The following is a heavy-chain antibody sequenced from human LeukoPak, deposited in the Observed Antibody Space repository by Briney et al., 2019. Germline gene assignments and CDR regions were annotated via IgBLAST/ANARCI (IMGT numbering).Heavy chain of an antibody. CDR3: AANFLYSSSSGQNYYGMDV. J-gene: IGHJ6*02. V-gene: IGHV1-69*13. CDR2: IIPIFGTA. D-gene: IGHD6-6*01. Sequence: SVKVSCKASGGTFSSYAISWVRQAPGQGLEWMGGIIPIFGTANYAQKFQGRVTITADESTSTAYMELSSLRSEDTAVYYCAANFLYSSSSGQNYYGMDVWGQGTTVTVSS. CDR1: GGTFSSYA.